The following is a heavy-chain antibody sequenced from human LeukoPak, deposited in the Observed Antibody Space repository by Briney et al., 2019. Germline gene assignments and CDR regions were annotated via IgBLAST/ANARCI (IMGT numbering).Heavy chain of an antibody. V-gene: IGHV1-46*01. Sequence: GASVKVSCKASGYTFTSYYIHWVRQVPGQGLEWMGIINPSGGSTTYAQKVEGRVTMTRDTSTSTVYMKLSSLISEDTAVYYCARGRDAYNYFDYWGQGTLVTVSS. CDR2: INPSGGST. J-gene: IGHJ4*02. CDR1: GYTFTSYY. CDR3: ARGRDAYNYFDY. D-gene: IGHD5-24*01.